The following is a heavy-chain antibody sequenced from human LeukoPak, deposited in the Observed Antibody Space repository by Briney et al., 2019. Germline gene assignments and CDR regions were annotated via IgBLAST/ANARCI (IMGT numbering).Heavy chain of an antibody. V-gene: IGHV3-11*06. CDR2: ISSSSSYT. D-gene: IGHD3-16*02. CDR3: AREVYDYVWGSYRGEFDY. J-gene: IGHJ4*02. Sequence: GGSLRLSCAASGFTFSDYYMSWIRQAPGKGLEWVSYISSSSSYTNYADSVEGRFTISRDNAKNSLYLQMNSLRAEDTAVYYCAREVYDYVWGSYRGEFDYWGQGTLVTVSS. CDR1: GFTFSDYY.